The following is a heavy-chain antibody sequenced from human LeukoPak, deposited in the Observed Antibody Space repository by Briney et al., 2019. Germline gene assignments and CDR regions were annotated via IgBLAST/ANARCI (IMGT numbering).Heavy chain of an antibody. CDR1: GGSISSYY. J-gene: IGHJ4*02. CDR2: IYTSGST. Sequence: SETLSLTCTVSGGSISSYYWSWIRQPAGKGLEWIGRIYTSGSTNYNPSLKSRVTMSVDMSKNQFSLKLSSVTAADTAVYYCARVDGPAMVRGVISGGYFDYWGQGTLVTVSS. D-gene: IGHD3-10*01. CDR3: ARVDGPAMVRGVISGGYFDY. V-gene: IGHV4-4*07.